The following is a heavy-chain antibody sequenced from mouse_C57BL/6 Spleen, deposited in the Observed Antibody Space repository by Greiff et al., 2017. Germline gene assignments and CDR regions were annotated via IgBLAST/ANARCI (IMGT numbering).Heavy chain of an antibody. Sequence: VQLVESGAELVKPGASVKISCKASGYAFSSYWMNWVKQRPGKGLEWIGQIYPGDGDTNYNGKFKGKATLTADKSSSTAYMQLSSLTSEDSAVYFCARSTVVPDWYFDVWGTGTTVTVSS. CDR2: IYPGDGDT. V-gene: IGHV1-80*01. CDR3: ARSTVVPDWYFDV. CDR1: GYAFSSYW. D-gene: IGHD1-1*01. J-gene: IGHJ1*03.